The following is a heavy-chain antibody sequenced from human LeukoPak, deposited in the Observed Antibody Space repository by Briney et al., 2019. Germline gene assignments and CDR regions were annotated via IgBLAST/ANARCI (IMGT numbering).Heavy chain of an antibody. CDR2: ISYDGSNK. CDR3: AKDRGEGTAYYYYGMDV. CDR1: GFTFSSYG. V-gene: IGHV3-30*18. Sequence: PGRSLRLSCAASGFTFSSYGMHWVRQAPGKGLEWVAVISYDGSNKYYADSVKGRFTISRDNSKNTLYLQMNSLRAEDTAVYYCAKDRGEGTAYYYYGMDVWGKGTTVTVSS. J-gene: IGHJ6*04. D-gene: IGHD3-10*01.